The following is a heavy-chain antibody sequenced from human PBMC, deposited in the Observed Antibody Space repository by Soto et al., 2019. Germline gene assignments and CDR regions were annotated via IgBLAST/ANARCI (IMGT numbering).Heavy chain of an antibody. D-gene: IGHD2-15*01. CDR2: INPKNGAT. CDR1: GYTFIEYY. Sequence: QVQLVQSGAEVKRPGASVKVPCKASGYTFIEYYVNWVRQAPGQGLEWLGWINPKNGATRYAQKFLGRGILTTDTSISTVYMELGSLSSDDTAVYYCARDGPCPADPCRHNWFDSWGQGTQVTVSS. V-gene: IGHV1-2*02. J-gene: IGHJ5*01. CDR3: ARDGPCPADPCRHNWFDS.